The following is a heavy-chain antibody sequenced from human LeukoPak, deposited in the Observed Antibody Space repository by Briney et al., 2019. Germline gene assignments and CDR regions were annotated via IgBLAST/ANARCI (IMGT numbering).Heavy chain of an antibody. V-gene: IGHV4-59*11. Sequence: PSETLSPACTVSGGSISSHAWSWIRQAPGKGPEWIAYIFHTGTTNHNPSLKSRVTISLDTSKNQFSLKLRSVTAADTAVYYCAREADYTTSPGFDWFDPWGQGTLVTVSS. CDR1: GGSISSHA. CDR3: AREADYTTSPGFDWFDP. D-gene: IGHD4-11*01. J-gene: IGHJ5*02. CDR2: IFHTGTT.